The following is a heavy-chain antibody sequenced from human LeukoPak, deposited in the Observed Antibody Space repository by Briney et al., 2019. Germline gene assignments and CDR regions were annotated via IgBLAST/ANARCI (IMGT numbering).Heavy chain of an antibody. CDR1: GYTLTSYG. Sequence: ASVKVSCKASGYTLTSYGISWVRQAPGQGLEWMGWISAYNGNTNYAQKLQGRVTMTTDTSTSTAYMELRSLRSDDTAVYYCARDEYDYVWGSYRSPPDYWGQGTLVTVSS. J-gene: IGHJ4*02. V-gene: IGHV1-18*01. CDR3: ARDEYDYVWGSYRSPPDY. D-gene: IGHD3-16*02. CDR2: ISAYNGNT.